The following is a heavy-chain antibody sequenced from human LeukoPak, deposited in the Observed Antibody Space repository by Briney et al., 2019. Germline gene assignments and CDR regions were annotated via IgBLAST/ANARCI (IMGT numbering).Heavy chain of an antibody. CDR1: GGSISSYY. CDR3: ARHGYSSGSLAWFDP. Sequence: PETLSLTCTVAGGSISSYYWSWIRQPPGKGLEWIGYIYYSGSTNYNPSLKSRVTISVDTSKNQFSLKLSSVTAAETAVYYCARHGYSSGSLAWFDPWGQGTQVTVSS. D-gene: IGHD6-19*01. V-gene: IGHV4-59*01. J-gene: IGHJ5*02. CDR2: IYYSGST.